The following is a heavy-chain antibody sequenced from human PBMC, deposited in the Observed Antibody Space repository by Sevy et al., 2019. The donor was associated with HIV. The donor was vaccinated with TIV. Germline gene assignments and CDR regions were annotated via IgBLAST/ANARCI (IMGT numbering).Heavy chain of an antibody. CDR3: ATTKDYYESSGSPFDY. CDR2: FDPEDGET. CDR1: GYTLTQLS. J-gene: IGHJ4*02. D-gene: IGHD3-22*01. V-gene: IGHV1-24*01. Sequence: ASVKVSCKVSGYTLTQLSMHWVRQAPGKALEWMGSFDPEDGETLYAQKFQGRVTMTEDTSTDTAYMELSSLRSEDTAIYYCATTKDYYESSGSPFDYWGQGTLVTVSS.